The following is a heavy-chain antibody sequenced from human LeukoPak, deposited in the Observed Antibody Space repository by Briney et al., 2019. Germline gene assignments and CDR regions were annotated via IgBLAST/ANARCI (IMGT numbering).Heavy chain of an antibody. Sequence: PGGSLRLSCAASGFTFSSYSMNWVRQAPGKGLEWVSSISSSSSYIYYADSVKGRFTISRDNAKNSLYLQMNSLRAEDTAVYYCARGLYGSGSTYPTLFDYWGQGTLVTVSS. J-gene: IGHJ4*02. V-gene: IGHV3-21*01. D-gene: IGHD3-10*01. CDR1: GFTFSSYS. CDR3: ARGLYGSGSTYPTLFDY. CDR2: ISSSSSYI.